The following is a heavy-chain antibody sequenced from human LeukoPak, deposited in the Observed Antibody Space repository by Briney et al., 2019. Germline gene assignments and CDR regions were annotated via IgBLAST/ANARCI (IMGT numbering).Heavy chain of an antibody. V-gene: IGHV4-59*01. J-gene: IGHJ4*02. CDR2: IYYSGST. Sequence: SETLSLTCTVSGGSISSYYWSWIRQPPGKGLEWIGYIYYSGSTNYDPSLKSRVTISVDTSKNQFSLKLSSVTAADTAVYYCARDLASGSYDYWGQGTLVTVSS. CDR1: GGSISSYY. CDR3: ARDLASGSYDY. D-gene: IGHD1-26*01.